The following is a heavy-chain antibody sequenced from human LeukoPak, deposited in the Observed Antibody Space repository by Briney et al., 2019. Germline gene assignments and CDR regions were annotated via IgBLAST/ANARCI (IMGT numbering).Heavy chain of an antibody. CDR1: GGSISSYC. CDR3: ARLPIVVVGDFDY. Sequence: SETLSLTCTVSGGSISSYCWSWIRQPPGKGLEWIGYIYYSGSTNYNPSLKSRVTISVDTSKNQFSLKLSSVTAADTAVYYCARLPIVVVGDFDYWGQGTLVTVSS. J-gene: IGHJ4*02. V-gene: IGHV4-59*08. D-gene: IGHD2-15*01. CDR2: IYYSGST.